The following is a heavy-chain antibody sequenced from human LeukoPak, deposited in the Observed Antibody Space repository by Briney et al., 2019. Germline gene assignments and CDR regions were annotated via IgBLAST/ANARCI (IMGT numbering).Heavy chain of an antibody. V-gene: IGHV4-39*01. CDR2: IYSSGST. D-gene: IGHD3-10*01. CDR3: ARRQSGASDFDD. CDR1: GASLSSSSYY. Sequence: SETLSLTCSVSGASLSSSSYYWGWIRQPPGRGLEWIGNIYSSGSTYYNPSLKSRVTISVDTSKNQFSLKMSSVTAADTAVYYCARRQSGASDFDDWGQGTLVTVSS. J-gene: IGHJ4*02.